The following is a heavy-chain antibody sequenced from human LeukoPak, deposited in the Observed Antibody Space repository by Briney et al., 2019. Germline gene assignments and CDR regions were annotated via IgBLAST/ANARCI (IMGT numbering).Heavy chain of an antibody. CDR3: ARPGITAALDY. D-gene: IGHD6-13*01. V-gene: IGHV4-39*01. J-gene: IGHJ4*02. CDR2: IAYNGST. CDR1: GGSISSSSHH. Sequence: SETLSLTCTVSGGSISSSSHHWGWIRQPPGKGLEWIGSIAYNGSTYYSPSLKSRATISEDTSENQYSLKLTSVTAADTAVYYCARPGITAALDYWGLGTLVTVSS.